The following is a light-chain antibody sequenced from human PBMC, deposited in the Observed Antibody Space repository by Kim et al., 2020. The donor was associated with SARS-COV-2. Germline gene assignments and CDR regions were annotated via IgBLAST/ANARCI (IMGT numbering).Light chain of an antibody. CDR3: NSRDSSGNHVV. V-gene: IGLV3-19*01. CDR1: SLRSYY. J-gene: IGLJ2*01. Sequence: ALGQTVRSTCQGDSLRSYYARWYQQKPGQAPVLVIYGKNNRPSGIPDRFSGSSSGNTASLTITGAQAEDEADYYCNSRDSSGNHVVFGGGTQLTVL. CDR2: GKN.